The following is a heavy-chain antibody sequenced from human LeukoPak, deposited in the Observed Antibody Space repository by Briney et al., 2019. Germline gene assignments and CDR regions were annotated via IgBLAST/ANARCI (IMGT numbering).Heavy chain of an antibody. J-gene: IGHJ4*02. CDR2: ISWNSGTI. CDR3: AKDFVPRYDILTGLVDY. CDR1: GFTFYDYA. V-gene: IGHV3-9*01. Sequence: PGGSLRLSCAASGFTFYDYAMQWVRQAPGKGLEWVSGISWNSGTIGSADSVKGRFTISRDNAKNSLYLQMNSLRAEDTALYYCAKDFVPRYDILTGLVDYWGQGTLVTVSS. D-gene: IGHD3-9*01.